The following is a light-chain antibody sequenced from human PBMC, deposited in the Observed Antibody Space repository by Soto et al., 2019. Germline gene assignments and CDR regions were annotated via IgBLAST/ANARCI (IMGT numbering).Light chain of an antibody. CDR2: DAS. CDR3: QQYNNWPPIT. CDR1: QFVSSN. V-gene: IGKV3-15*01. Sequence: IVMTQSPVTLSVSPGERATLSCRASQFVSSNLAWYQQTPGQAPRLLIYDASTRATGLPARFSGSGSGTEFTLTISSLQSEDFAVYYCQQYNNWPPITFGQGTRLEIK. J-gene: IGKJ5*01.